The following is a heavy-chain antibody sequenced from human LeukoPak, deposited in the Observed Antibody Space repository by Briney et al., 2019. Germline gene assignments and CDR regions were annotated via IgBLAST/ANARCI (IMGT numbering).Heavy chain of an antibody. CDR2: VSYSGST. Sequence: SETLSLTCTVSGGSISSYYWSWIRQPPGKGLEWIGYVSYSGSTNYNPSLKSRVTISVDTSKNQFSLKLSSVTAADTAVYYCASGGYCSSTTCYPNWFDPWGQGTLVTVSS. D-gene: IGHD2-2*01. J-gene: IGHJ5*02. CDR3: ASGGYCSSTTCYPNWFDP. CDR1: GGSISSYY. V-gene: IGHV4-59*01.